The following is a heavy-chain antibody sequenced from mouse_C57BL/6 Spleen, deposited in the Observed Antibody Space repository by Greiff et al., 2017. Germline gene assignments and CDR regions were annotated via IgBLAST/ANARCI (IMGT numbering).Heavy chain of an antibody. CDR1: GYTFTSYW. Sequence: QVQLQQPGAELVKPGASVTLSCKASGYTFTSYWMHWVKQRPGQGLEWIGMIHPNSGSTNYNEKFKSKATLTVDKSSSTAYMQLSSLTSEDSAVYYCARGTVVANYAMDYWGQGTSVTVSS. CDR2: IHPNSGST. D-gene: IGHD1-1*01. CDR3: ARGTVVANYAMDY. J-gene: IGHJ4*01. V-gene: IGHV1-64*01.